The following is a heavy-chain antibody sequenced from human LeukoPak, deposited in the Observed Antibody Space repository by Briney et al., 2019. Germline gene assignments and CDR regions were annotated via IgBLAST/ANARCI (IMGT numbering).Heavy chain of an antibody. CDR3: ARAAYTYYYDSSGYGRACYYYYMDV. J-gene: IGHJ6*03. Sequence: PSETLSLTCAVYGGSFSGYYWSWIRQPPGKGLEWIGEFNHSGSTNYNPSLKSRVTISVDTSKNQFSLKLSSVTAADTAVYYCARAAYTYYYDSSGYGRACYYYYMDVWGKGTTVTVSS. CDR1: GGSFSGYY. V-gene: IGHV4-34*01. CDR2: FNHSGST. D-gene: IGHD3-22*01.